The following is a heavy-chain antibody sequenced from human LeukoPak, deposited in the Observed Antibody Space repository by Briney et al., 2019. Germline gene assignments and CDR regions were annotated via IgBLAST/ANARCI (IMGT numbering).Heavy chain of an antibody. J-gene: IGHJ5*02. Sequence: SETLSLTCTVSGGSTSSSSYYWSWIRQPPGKGLEWIGYIHNSGSTNYRPSLKSRVTISIDTSKTQFSLKLTSVNAADTAMYYCARTGDYSRTTGGWFDPWGQGTLVTVSS. D-gene: IGHD4-11*01. CDR2: IHNSGST. CDR1: GGSTSSSSYY. CDR3: ARTGDYSRTTGGWFDP. V-gene: IGHV4-61*01.